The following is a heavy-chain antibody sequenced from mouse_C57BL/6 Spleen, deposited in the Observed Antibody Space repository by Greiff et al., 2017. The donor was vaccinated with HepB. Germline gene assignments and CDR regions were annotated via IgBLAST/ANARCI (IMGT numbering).Heavy chain of an antibody. V-gene: IGHV1-64*01. J-gene: IGHJ1*03. CDR3: ARWAAVARWYFDV. CDR1: GYTFTSYW. Sequence: QVQLQQPGAELVKPGASVKLSCKASGYTFTSYWMHWVKQRPGQGLEWIGMIHPNSGSTNYNEKFKSKATLTVDKSSSTAYMQLSSLTSEDSAVYYCARWAAVARWYFDVWGTGATVTVSS. CDR2: IHPNSGST. D-gene: IGHD3-3*01.